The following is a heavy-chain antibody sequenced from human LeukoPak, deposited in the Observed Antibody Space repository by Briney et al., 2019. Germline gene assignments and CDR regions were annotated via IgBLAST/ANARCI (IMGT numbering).Heavy chain of an antibody. Sequence: GGSLRPSCAASGFIFSSYGMHWVRQAPGKGLEGVAVISYEGSNKYYADFVKGRFTISRDNSKNTLYLQMNSLRAEDTAVYYCAKDRHNKYQLPRYYYYYGMDVWGQGTTVTVSS. CDR2: ISYEGSNK. CDR3: AKDRHNKYQLPRYYYYYGMDV. D-gene: IGHD2-2*01. CDR1: GFIFSSYG. J-gene: IGHJ6*02. V-gene: IGHV3-30*18.